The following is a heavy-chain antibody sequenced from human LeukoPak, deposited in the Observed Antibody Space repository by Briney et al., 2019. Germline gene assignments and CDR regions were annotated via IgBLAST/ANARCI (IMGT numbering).Heavy chain of an antibody. D-gene: IGHD3-10*01. CDR3: ARAGGTYYGSGSYREADFDY. Sequence: GASVKVSCKASGYTFTCYYMHWVRQAPGQGLEWMGWINPNSGGTNYAQKFQGRVTMTRDTSISTAYMELSRLRSDDTAVYYCARAGGTYYGSGSYREADFDYWGQGTLVTVSS. J-gene: IGHJ4*02. V-gene: IGHV1-2*02. CDR2: INPNSGGT. CDR1: GYTFTCYY.